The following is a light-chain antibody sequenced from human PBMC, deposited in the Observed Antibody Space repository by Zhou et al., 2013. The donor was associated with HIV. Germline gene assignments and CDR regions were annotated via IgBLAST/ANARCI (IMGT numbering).Light chain of an antibody. CDR2: DAS. J-gene: IGKJ4*01. Sequence: EILMTQSPATLSLSPGERATLPCRASQSVDTYLAWYQQKPGQAPRLLIYDASNRATGIPARFSGSGSGTDFTLTISSLEPEDFAVYYCQQRRNWPLITFGGGTKVEIK. V-gene: IGKV3-11*01. CDR3: QQRRNWPLIT. CDR1: QSVDTY.